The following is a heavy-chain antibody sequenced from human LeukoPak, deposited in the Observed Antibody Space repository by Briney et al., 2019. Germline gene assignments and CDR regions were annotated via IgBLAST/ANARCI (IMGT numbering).Heavy chain of an antibody. CDR3: AKTWFGELTHFDY. Sequence: GGSLRLSCAASGFTFSSYGMHWVRQAPGKRLEWVAVISYDGSNLDYADSVKGRFTISRDNAKNSLYLQMNSLRAEDTALYYCAKTWFGELTHFDYWGQGTLVTVSS. V-gene: IGHV3-30-3*01. J-gene: IGHJ4*02. CDR1: GFTFSSYG. D-gene: IGHD3-10*01. CDR2: ISYDGSNL.